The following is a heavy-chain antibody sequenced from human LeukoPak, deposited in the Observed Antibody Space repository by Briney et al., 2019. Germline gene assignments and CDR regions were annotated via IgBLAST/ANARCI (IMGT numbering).Heavy chain of an antibody. CDR2: IWYDGSNK. Sequence: GRSLKLSCAASRFTFSNYDMHWARQAPGKGLELVALIWYDGSNKFYADSLRGRFTISRDNSKNTLYLKMNSLKAEDTAVYYCARGRGSGWPDYFDHWGQGTLVTVSS. J-gene: IGHJ4*02. D-gene: IGHD6-19*01. V-gene: IGHV3-33*01. CDR3: ARGRGSGWPDYFDH. CDR1: RFTFSNYD.